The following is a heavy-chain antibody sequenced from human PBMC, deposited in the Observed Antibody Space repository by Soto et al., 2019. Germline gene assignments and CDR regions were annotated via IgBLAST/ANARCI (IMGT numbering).Heavy chain of an antibody. D-gene: IGHD2-2*01. Sequence: QVQLVESGGGVVQPGRSLRLSCAASGFTFSSYGMHWVRQAPGKGLEWVAVIWYDGSNKYYADSVKGRFTISRDNSKNTLYLQMNSLRAEDTAVYYCARDVVVPAVYDSSPYDYWGQGTLVTVSS. CDR2: IWYDGSNK. V-gene: IGHV3-33*01. CDR3: ARDVVVPAVYDSSPYDY. J-gene: IGHJ4*02. CDR1: GFTFSSYG.